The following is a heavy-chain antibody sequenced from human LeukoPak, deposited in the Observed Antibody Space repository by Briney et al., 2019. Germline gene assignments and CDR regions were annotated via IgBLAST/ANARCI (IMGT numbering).Heavy chain of an antibody. CDR3: TTDYGYGDYAGSGY. D-gene: IGHD4-17*01. V-gene: IGHV3-15*01. CDR1: GFTFSNAW. CDR2: IKSKTDGGTT. J-gene: IGHJ4*02. Sequence: GGSLRLSCAASGFTFSNAWMSWVRQAPGKGLEWVGRIKSKTDGGTTDYAAPVKGRFTISRDDSKNTLYLQMNSLKTGDTAVYYCTTDYGYGDYAGSGYWGQGTLVTVSS.